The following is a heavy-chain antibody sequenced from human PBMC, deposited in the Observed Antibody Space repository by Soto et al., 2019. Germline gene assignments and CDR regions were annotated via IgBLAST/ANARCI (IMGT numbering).Heavy chain of an antibody. CDR1: GFTVTNSA. CDR2: ISGSGAIP. V-gene: IGHV3-23*01. J-gene: IGHJ4*02. D-gene: IGHD1-26*01. CDR3: GVGRTPYYFDY. Sequence: HPGGSLRLSCAASGFTVTNSAMNWVRQVPGKGLEWVSSISGSGAIPHYADSVKGRFSIFRDESNNTLYLQMNSLRAEDTAVYFCGVGRTPYYFDYWGQGALVTVSS.